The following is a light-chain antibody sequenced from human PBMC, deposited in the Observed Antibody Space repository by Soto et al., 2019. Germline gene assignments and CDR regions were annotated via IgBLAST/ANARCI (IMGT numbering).Light chain of an antibody. V-gene: IGLV2-14*01. CDR3: SSYTSSSTL. Sequence: QSVLTQPASVSGSPGQSITISCTGTSSDVGGYNYVSWYQQHPGKAPKLMIYAVTDRPSGVSSRFSGSKSGNTASLTISGLQAEDEAVYYCSSYTSSSTLFGTGTKGTVL. CDR1: SSDVGGYNY. CDR2: AVT. J-gene: IGLJ1*01.